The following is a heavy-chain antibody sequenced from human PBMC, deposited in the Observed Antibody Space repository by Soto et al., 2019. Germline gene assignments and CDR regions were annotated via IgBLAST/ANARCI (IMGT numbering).Heavy chain of an antibody. CDR1: GFTFSNAW. V-gene: IGHV3-15*01. J-gene: IGHJ4*02. Sequence: EVQLVESGGGLVKPGGSLRLSCAASGFTFSNAWMSWVRQAPGKGLEWVGRIKSKTDGGTIDYAAPVKGRFTISSDDSKNPLYLQMNSLKAADTAVYYCTRLLRLGYWGQGTLVTVSS. D-gene: IGHD1-1*01. CDR2: IKSKTDGGTI. CDR3: TRLLRLGY.